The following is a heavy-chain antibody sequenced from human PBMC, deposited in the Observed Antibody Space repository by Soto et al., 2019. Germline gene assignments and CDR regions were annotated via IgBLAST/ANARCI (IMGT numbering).Heavy chain of an antibody. V-gene: IGHV3-33*01. J-gene: IGHJ1*01. Sequence: VQMLESGGGLAQPGGSLRLSCAASGFTFSSYGMHWVRQAPGKGLEWVAVIWYDGSNKYYADSVKGRFTISRDNSKNTLYLQMNSLRAEDTAVYYCARDSGPIAARSTQYFQHWGQGTLVTVSS. CDR3: ARDSGPIAARSTQYFQH. CDR1: GFTFSSYG. D-gene: IGHD6-6*01. CDR2: IWYDGSNK.